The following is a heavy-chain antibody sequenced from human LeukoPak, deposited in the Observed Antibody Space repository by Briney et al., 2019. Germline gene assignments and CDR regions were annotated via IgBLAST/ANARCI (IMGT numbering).Heavy chain of an antibody. J-gene: IGHJ4*02. CDR2: INSDGSST. D-gene: IGHD6-19*01. CDR3: ARLKAVAGMNLPPDY. Sequence: PGGSLRLSCAASGFTFSSYWMHWVRQAPGKGLVWVSRINSDGSSTSYADSVKGRFTISRDNAKNTLYLQMNSLRAEDTAVYYCARLKAVAGMNLPPDYWGQGTLVTVSS. V-gene: IGHV3-74*01. CDR1: GFTFSSYW.